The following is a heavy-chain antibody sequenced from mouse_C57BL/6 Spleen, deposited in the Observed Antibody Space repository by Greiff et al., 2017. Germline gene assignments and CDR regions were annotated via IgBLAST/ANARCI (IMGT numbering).Heavy chain of an antibody. V-gene: IGHV1-53*01. CDR2: INPSNGGT. CDR1: GYTFTSYW. CDR3: ARDYYGSSYWYFDV. Sequence: QVQLQQPGTELVKPGASVQLSCKASGYTFTSYWMHWVKQRPGQGLEWIGNINPSNGGTNYNEKFKSKATLTVDKSSSTAYMQLSSLTSEDSAVYYCARDYYGSSYWYFDVWGTGTTVTVSS. J-gene: IGHJ1*03. D-gene: IGHD1-1*01.